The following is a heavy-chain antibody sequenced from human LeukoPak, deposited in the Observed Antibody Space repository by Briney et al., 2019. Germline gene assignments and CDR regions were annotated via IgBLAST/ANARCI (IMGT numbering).Heavy chain of an antibody. Sequence: SETLSLTCAVYGGTFSGYYWSWIRQPPGKGLEWIGEINHSGSTNYNPSLKSRVTISVDTSKNQFSLKLSSVTAADTAVYYCARSKASGAFNWFDPWGQGTLVTVSS. D-gene: IGHD3-10*01. CDR2: INHSGST. CDR1: GGTFSGYY. V-gene: IGHV4-34*01. J-gene: IGHJ5*02. CDR3: ARSKASGAFNWFDP.